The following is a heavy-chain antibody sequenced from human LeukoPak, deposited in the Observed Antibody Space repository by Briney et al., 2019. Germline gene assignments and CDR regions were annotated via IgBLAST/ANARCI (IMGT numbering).Heavy chain of an antibody. CDR2: INPDDSDT. Sequence: GESLKISCKGSGYSFASYWIVWVRQMPGRGLEWMGIINPDDSDTRYSPSFQGQVTISADKSISTAYLQWSSLKASDTAMYYCATQTTVVTPGAFDIWGQGTMVTVSS. CDR3: ATQTTVVTPGAFDI. J-gene: IGHJ3*02. D-gene: IGHD4-23*01. CDR1: GYSFASYW. V-gene: IGHV5-51*01.